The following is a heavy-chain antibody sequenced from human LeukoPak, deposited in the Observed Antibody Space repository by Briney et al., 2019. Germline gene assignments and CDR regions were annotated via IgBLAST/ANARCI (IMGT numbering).Heavy chain of an antibody. CDR2: IYSGGTT. D-gene: IGHD6-6*01. J-gene: IGHJ4*02. CDR3: ARGFARGFDY. CDR1: GFTVSNNY. V-gene: IGHV3-53*01. Sequence: GGSLRLSCAASGFTVSNNYMSWVRQAPGKGPEWVSVIYSGGTTYYTDSVKGRFTISRDSSKNTLYLQMNSLRAEDTAVYYCARGFARGFDYWGQGTLVTVSS.